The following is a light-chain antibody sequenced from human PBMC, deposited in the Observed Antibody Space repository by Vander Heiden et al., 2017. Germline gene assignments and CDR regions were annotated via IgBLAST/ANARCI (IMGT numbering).Light chain of an antibody. V-gene: IGLV1-51*01. J-gene: IGLJ3*02. CDR1: SSNIGNNY. Sequence: QSVLTQPPSVSAAPGQKVPISCSGSSSNIGNNYVSWYQQLPGTAPKLLIYDNNKRPSGIPDLFSGSKSGTSATLGITGLQTGDEADYYCGTWDSSLSAWVFGGGTKLTVL. CDR3: GTWDSSLSAWV. CDR2: DNN.